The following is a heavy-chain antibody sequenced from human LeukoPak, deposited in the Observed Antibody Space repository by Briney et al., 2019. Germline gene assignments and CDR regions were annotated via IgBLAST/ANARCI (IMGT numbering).Heavy chain of an antibody. CDR3: VRDLT. V-gene: IGHV3-53*01. CDR2: TYSGGST. J-gene: IGHJ5*02. Sequence: GGSLRLSCAASGFTVSTNYMTWVRQAPGKGLEWVSVTYSGGSTYYADSVKGRFTISRDNSRNTVYLQMTSLRADDTAVYYCVRDLTWGQGTLVTVSS. CDR1: GFTVSTNY.